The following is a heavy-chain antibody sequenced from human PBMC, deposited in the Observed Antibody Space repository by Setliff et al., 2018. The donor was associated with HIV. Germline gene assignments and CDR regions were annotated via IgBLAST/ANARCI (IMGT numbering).Heavy chain of an antibody. CDR1: GYTFTSYG. CDR2: IKLSSGGT. Sequence: GASVKVSCKASGYTFTSYGISWVRQAPGQGLEWMGNIKLSSGGTKFAQKFLGRVTMTRDTSTNTAFMELRRLNSDDTATYFCVTSPGSFTSVDETEAGDYWGQGTLVTVSS. V-gene: IGHV1-2*02. CDR3: VTSPGSFTSVDETEAGDY. J-gene: IGHJ4*02. D-gene: IGHD6-25*01.